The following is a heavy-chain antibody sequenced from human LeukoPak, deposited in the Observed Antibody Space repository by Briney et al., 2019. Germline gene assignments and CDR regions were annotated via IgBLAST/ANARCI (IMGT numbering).Heavy chain of an antibody. Sequence: GGSLRLSCAASGFTFSSYGMHWVRQAPGKGLEWVAVISYDGSNKYYADSVKGRFTISRDNSKNTLYLQMNSLRAEDTAVYYCARVVRRGYCSSTSCYAPGADYWGQGTLVTVSS. CDR2: ISYDGSNK. CDR1: GFTFSSYG. J-gene: IGHJ4*02. V-gene: IGHV3-30*03. D-gene: IGHD2-2*01. CDR3: ARVVRRGYCSSTSCYAPGADY.